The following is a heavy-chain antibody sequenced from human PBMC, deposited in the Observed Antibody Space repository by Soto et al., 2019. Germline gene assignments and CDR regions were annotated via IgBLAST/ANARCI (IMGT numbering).Heavy chain of an antibody. J-gene: IGHJ6*02. V-gene: IGHV3-15*01. Sequence: GGSLRLSCAASGFTFSNAWMSWVRQAPGKGLEGVGRIKSKTDGGTTDYAAPVKGRFTISRDDSKNTLYLQMNSLKTEDTAVYYCTXAVKIADDYYYYYGMDVWGQGTTVTVSS. CDR1: GFTFSNAW. CDR2: IKSKTDGGTT. CDR3: TXAVKIADDYYYYYGMDV. D-gene: IGHD6-13*01.